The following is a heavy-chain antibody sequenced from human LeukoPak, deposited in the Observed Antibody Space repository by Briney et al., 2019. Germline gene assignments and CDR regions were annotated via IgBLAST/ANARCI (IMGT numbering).Heavy chain of an antibody. D-gene: IGHD4-23*01. CDR2: ISAYNGNT. CDR1: GYTFTSYG. J-gene: IGHJ4*02. Sequence: GASVKVSCKASGYTFTSYGISWVRQAPGQGLEWMGWISAYNGNTNYAQKLQGRVTMTTDTSTSTAYMELRSLRSDDTAVYYCARDLPNAGYGGNPPADYWGQGTLVIVSS. V-gene: IGHV1-18*01. CDR3: ARDLPNAGYGGNPPADY.